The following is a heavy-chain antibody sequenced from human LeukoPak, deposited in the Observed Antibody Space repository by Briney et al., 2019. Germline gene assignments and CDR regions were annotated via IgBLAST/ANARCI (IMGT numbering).Heavy chain of an antibody. CDR1: GFTFSSYS. CDR3: TKGSGFGND. V-gene: IGHV3-23*01. CDR2: ISDSGDST. Sequence: GGSLRLPCAASGFTFSSYSMTWVRQTPGKGLEWVSGISDSGDSTYYADSVKGRFTISRDNSRKTLYLEMNSLRAEDTAVYYCTKGSGFGNDWGQGTLVGVCS. D-gene: IGHD3-10*01. J-gene: IGHJ4*02.